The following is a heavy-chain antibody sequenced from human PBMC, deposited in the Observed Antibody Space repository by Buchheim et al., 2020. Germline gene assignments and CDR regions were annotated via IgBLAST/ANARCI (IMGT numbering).Heavy chain of an antibody. D-gene: IGHD6-13*01. CDR3: ARSWVSLDN. Sequence: EVQVTESGGGLVQPGGSLRLSCAASGFTFSNYDMHWVRQAPGKGLEWVSAVHTDGYTVYADSVKGRFIISRENTKNSVYLQMNSLRADDTAVYYCARSWVSLDNWGQGTL. CDR1: GFTFSNYD. CDR2: VHTDGYT. V-gene: IGHV3-13*04. J-gene: IGHJ4*02.